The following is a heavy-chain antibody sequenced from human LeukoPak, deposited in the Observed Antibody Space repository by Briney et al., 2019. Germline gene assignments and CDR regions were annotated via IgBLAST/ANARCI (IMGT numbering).Heavy chain of an antibody. CDR3: ARGWDCSGGSCFSGLDY. CDR1: GGSISSYY. CDR2: IYYSGST. Sequence: PSETLSLTCTVSGGSISSYYWSWIRQPPGKGLEWIGYIYYSGSTNYNPSLKSRVTISVDTSKNQFSLKLSSVTAADTAVYYCARGWDCSGGSCFSGLDYWGQGTLVTVSS. D-gene: IGHD2-15*01. J-gene: IGHJ4*02. V-gene: IGHV4-59*01.